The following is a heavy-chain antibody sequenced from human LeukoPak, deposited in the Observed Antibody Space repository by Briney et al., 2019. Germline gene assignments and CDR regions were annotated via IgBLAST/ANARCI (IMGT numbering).Heavy chain of an antibody. CDR1: GFTFSSYG. J-gene: IGHJ6*02. Sequence: GGSLRLSCAASGFTFSSYGMHWVRQAPGKGLEWVAVISYDGSNKYYADSVKGRFTISRDNSKNTLYLQMNSLRAEDTAVYYCAKPSFEEYYYYGMDVWGQGTTVTVSS. D-gene: IGHD2/OR15-2a*01. V-gene: IGHV3-30*18. CDR3: AKPSFEEYYYYGMDV. CDR2: ISYDGSNK.